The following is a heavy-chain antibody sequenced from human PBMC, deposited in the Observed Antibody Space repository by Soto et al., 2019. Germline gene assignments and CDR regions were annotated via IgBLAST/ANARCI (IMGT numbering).Heavy chain of an antibody. CDR3: ARGGIVVVPAARRFDP. D-gene: IGHD2-2*01. Sequence: SETLSLSCAVYGGSFSGYYWSWIRQPPGKGLEWIGEINHSGSTNYNPSLKSRVTISVDTSKNQFSLKLSSVTAADAAVYYCARGGIVVVPAARRFDPWGQGTLVTVSS. CDR2: INHSGST. CDR1: GGSFSGYY. J-gene: IGHJ5*02. V-gene: IGHV4-34*01.